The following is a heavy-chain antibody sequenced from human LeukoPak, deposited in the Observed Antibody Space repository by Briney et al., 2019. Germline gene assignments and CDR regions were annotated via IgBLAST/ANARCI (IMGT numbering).Heavy chain of an antibody. D-gene: IGHD1-1*01. Sequence: GASVKLSCKASGYTFTSYGMHWVRQAPGQGLEWMGCITPDNSNTNYAHSVKGRVTITRDNSKNTLYLQMNSLRAEDTAVYYCACPTGTPWEVAYGMDVWGQGTTVTVSS. CDR2: ITPDNSNT. CDR3: ACPTGTPWEVAYGMDV. V-gene: IGHV3-30*02. CDR1: GYTFTSYG. J-gene: IGHJ6*02.